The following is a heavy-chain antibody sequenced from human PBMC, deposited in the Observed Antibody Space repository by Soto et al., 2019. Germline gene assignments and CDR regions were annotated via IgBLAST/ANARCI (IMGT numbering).Heavy chain of an antibody. D-gene: IGHD5-12*01. Sequence: EVKLVESGGGLVQPGGSLRLSCAASGFTFSSYWMSWVRQAPGKGLEWVANIKTDGSEKYYVDSVRGRFTISRDNARNFCYLQMNSLTGEDTAVYYCTRDGSPFALDVWGLGTPVTVSS. CDR3: TRDGSPFALDV. CDR2: IKTDGSEK. CDR1: GFTFSSYW. V-gene: IGHV3-7*03. J-gene: IGHJ6*02.